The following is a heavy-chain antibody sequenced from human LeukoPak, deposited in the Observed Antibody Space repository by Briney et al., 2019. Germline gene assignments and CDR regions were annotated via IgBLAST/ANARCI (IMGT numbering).Heavy chain of an antibody. Sequence: SETLSLTCAVYGGSFSGYYWSWIRQPPGKGLEWIGEINHSGSTNYNPSLKSRVTISVDTSKNQFSLKLSSATAADTAVYYCARGLSCYAWFDPWGQGTLVTVSS. V-gene: IGHV4-34*01. J-gene: IGHJ5*02. D-gene: IGHD2-2*01. CDR3: ARGLSCYAWFDP. CDR2: INHSGST. CDR1: GGSFSGYY.